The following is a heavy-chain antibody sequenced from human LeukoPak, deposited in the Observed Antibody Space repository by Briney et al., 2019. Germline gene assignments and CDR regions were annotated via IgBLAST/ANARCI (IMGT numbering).Heavy chain of an antibody. D-gene: IGHD3-3*01. CDR3: AREPYYDFWSGSAYGVDV. V-gene: IGHV4-4*07. CDR1: GGSISSYY. J-gene: IGHJ6*02. CDR2: IYTSGST. Sequence: SETLSLTCTVSGGSISSYYWSWIRQPAGKGLEWIGRIYTSGSTNYNPSLKSRVTMSVDTSKNQFSLKLSSVTAADTAVYYCAREPYYDFWSGSAYGVDVWAKGPRSPSP.